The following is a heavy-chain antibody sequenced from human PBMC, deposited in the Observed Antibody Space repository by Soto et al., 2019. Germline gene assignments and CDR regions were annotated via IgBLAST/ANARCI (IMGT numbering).Heavy chain of an antibody. CDR2: IIPIFGTA. Sequence: QVQLVQSGAEVKKPGSSAKVSCKASGGTFSSYTINWVRQAPGQGLEWMGGIIPIFGTANYAQKFQGRVTITADESTSTAYMALSSLRSEDTAVYYCAKELDTATAIMDVWGQGTTVTVSS. CDR1: GGTFSSYT. CDR3: AKELDTATAIMDV. J-gene: IGHJ6*02. V-gene: IGHV1-69*01. D-gene: IGHD5-18*01.